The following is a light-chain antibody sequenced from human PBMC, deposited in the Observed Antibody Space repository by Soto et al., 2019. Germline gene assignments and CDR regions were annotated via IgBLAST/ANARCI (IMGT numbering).Light chain of an antibody. V-gene: IGKV3-20*01. CDR2: DAS. Sequence: ELVLTQSPATLSLSPGERATLSCRASQSVSSYLAWYQQKPGQAPRLLIYDASNRATGIPARFSGSGSGTDFTLTISRLEPEDFAVYYCQQYGSSPLFTFGPGTKVDIK. CDR3: QQYGSSPLFT. CDR1: QSVSSY. J-gene: IGKJ3*01.